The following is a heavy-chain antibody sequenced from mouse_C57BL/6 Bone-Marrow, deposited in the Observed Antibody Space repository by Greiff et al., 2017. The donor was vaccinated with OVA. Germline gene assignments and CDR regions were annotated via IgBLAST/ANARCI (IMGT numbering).Heavy chain of an antibody. CDR1: GFNIKDAY. CDR2: IDPENGDT. CDR3: TRYGRFDY. Sequence: EVKLVESGAELVRPGASVKLSCTASGFNIKDAYMHWVKQRPEQGLEWIGWIDPENGDTEYASKFQGKATITADTSSNTAYLQLSSLTSEDTAVYYCTRYGRFDYWGQGTTLTVSS. D-gene: IGHD1-1*01. J-gene: IGHJ2*01. V-gene: IGHV14-4*01.